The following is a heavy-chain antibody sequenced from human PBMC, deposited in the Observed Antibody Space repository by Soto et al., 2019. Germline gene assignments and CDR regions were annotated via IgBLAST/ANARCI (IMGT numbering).Heavy chain of an antibody. CDR3: ARPGSGXDVLTGHYFHAYHAIHV. V-gene: IGHV3-30-3*01. Sequence: YEMHWCRQSPGEGLEWVAVMSHDGSSTYYADSVKGRFTISRDNSKNTLYLQMNSLRTEDTAVYYCARPGSGXDVLTGHYFHAYHAIHVWGQVTTVPVS. CDR1: YE. D-gene: IGHD3-9*01. CDR2: MSHDGSST. J-gene: IGHJ6*01.